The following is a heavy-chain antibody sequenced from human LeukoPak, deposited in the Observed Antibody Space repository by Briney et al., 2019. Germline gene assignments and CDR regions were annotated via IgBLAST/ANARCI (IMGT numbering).Heavy chain of an antibody. CDR3: ARGREYYGSGRFYYYGMGV. Sequence: SETLSLTCAVYGGSFSGYYWSWIRQPPGKGLEWIGEINHSGSTNYNPSLKSRVTISVDTSKNQFSLKLSSVTAADTAVYYCARGREYYGSGRFYYYGMGVWGQGTTVTVSS. CDR2: INHSGST. D-gene: IGHD3-10*01. V-gene: IGHV4-34*01. J-gene: IGHJ6*02. CDR1: GGSFSGYY.